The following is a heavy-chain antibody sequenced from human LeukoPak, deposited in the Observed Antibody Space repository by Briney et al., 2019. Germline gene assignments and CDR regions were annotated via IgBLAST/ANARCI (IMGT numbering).Heavy chain of an antibody. Sequence: ASVKVSCKASGNTFTSYYMHWVRQAPGQGLEWIGIINPSGGSTTYAQKFQGRVTMTRDTSTSTVYMELSSLRSEDTAVYYCAADVYGSGRTFDYWGQGTLVTVSS. J-gene: IGHJ4*02. CDR1: GNTFTSYY. D-gene: IGHD3-10*01. CDR2: INPSGGST. V-gene: IGHV1-46*01. CDR3: AADVYGSGRTFDY.